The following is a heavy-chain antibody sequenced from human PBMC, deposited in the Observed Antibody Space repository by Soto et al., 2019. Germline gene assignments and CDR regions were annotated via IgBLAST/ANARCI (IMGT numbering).Heavy chain of an antibody. CDR1: GYTFTSYY. D-gene: IGHD5-12*01. CDR3: ARSKPRGGYRGYIDY. CDR2: INPSGGST. V-gene: IGHV1-46*01. J-gene: IGHJ4*02. Sequence: ASVKVSCKASGYTFTSYYMHWVRQAPGQGLEWMGIINPSGGSTSYAQKFQGRVTMTRDTSTSTVYMELSSLRSEDTAVYYCARSKPRGGYRGYIDYWGPGTLVTVSS.